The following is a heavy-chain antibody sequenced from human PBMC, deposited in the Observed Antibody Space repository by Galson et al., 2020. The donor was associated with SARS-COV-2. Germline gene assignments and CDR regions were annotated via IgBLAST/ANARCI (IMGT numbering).Heavy chain of an antibody. Sequence: GGSLRLSCAASGFTFSSYWMSWVRQAPGKGLEWVANIKQDGSEKYYVDSVKGRFTISRDNAKNSLYLQMNSLRAEDTAVYYCARVQSGSYHGRAFDIWGQGTMVTVSS. D-gene: IGHD1-26*01. CDR1: GFTFSSYW. CDR3: ARVQSGSYHGRAFDI. CDR2: IKQDGSEK. J-gene: IGHJ3*02. V-gene: IGHV3-7*01.